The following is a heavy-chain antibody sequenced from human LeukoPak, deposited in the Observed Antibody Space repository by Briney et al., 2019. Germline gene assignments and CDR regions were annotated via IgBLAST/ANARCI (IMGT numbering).Heavy chain of an antibody. Sequence: GGSLRLSCAASGFAFGSCWMHWVRQAPGKGLVWVSRISSDGSSTSYADSVKGRFTISRDNAKDTLALQMNSLRAEDSAVYYCASLVGGYYPPVEAFDIWGQGTMVTASS. CDR1: GFAFGSCW. CDR3: ASLVGGYYPPVEAFDI. J-gene: IGHJ3*02. V-gene: IGHV3-74*01. D-gene: IGHD3-3*01. CDR2: ISSDGSST.